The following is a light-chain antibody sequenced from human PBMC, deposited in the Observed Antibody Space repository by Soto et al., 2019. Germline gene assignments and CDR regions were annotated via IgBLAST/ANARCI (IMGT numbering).Light chain of an antibody. J-gene: IGLJ1*01. CDR1: SSDVGGYNY. CDR3: SSYRRGSTYV. CDR2: DVT. Sequence: QSVLTQPASVYGSRGQSITVSCTGTSSDVGGYNYVSWYQQHPGKAPRLMIYDVTNRPSGVSNRFSGSKSGNTASLTISGLQAEDEADYYCSSYRRGSTYVFGTGTKVTVL. V-gene: IGLV2-14*01.